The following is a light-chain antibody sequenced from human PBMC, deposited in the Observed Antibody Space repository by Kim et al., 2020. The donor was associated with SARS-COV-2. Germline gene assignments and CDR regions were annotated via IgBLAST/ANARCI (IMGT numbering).Light chain of an antibody. CDR2: SQD. CDR3: ASWDASLNAVV. J-gene: IGLJ2*01. Sequence: QSVLTQPPSASGAPGQRVTISCSGGSSNIGSNTVNWYQHLPGTAPKLLIYSQDRRPSGVPDRFSGSKSGTSASLAISGLQSEDEADYYCASWDASLNAVVFGGRTQLAVL. CDR1: SSNIGSNT. V-gene: IGLV1-44*01.